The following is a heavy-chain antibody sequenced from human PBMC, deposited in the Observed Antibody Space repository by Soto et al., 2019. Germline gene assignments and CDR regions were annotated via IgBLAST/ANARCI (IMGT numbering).Heavy chain of an antibody. CDR2: IYYSGST. CDR3: ASAYYDFWSGYLNWFDP. Sequence: PSETLSLTCTVSGASVSSGSYGWSWIRQPPGKELEWLGYIYYSGSTNYNPSHQGRVTISIDTSKNEFSLKLRSVTAADTAVYYCASAYYDFWSGYLNWFDPWGQGTLVNVSS. D-gene: IGHD3-3*01. CDR1: GASVSSGSYG. J-gene: IGHJ5*02. V-gene: IGHV4-61*01.